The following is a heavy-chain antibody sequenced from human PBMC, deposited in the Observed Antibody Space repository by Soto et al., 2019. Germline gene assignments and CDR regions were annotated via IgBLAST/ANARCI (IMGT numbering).Heavy chain of an antibody. D-gene: IGHD2-2*01. CDR2: IYSDDYT. CDR1: GFTGSRSY. V-gene: IGHV3-66*01. CDR3: FLWKYCPSPTCFYS. Sequence: GGSLRRSCAAAGFTGSRSYMSWGRQVPGKGLAWVSIIYSDDYTYYAASVTGRFTISRDNSRNTLYLQMSSLRAEDTAVYYCFLWKYCPSPTCFYSCGQGTLVPLSS. J-gene: IGHJ5*01.